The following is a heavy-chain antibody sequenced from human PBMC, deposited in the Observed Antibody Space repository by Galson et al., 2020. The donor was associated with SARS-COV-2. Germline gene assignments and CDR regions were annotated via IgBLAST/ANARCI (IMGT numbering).Heavy chain of an antibody. CDR2: IDWDDDK. CDR3: ARTGYMITFGGVIVNHAFDI. CDR1: GFSLSTSGMC. Sequence: SGTTLVKPTQTLTLTCIFSGFSLSTSGMCVSWIRQPPGKALEWLALIDWDDDKYYSTSLKTRLTISKDTSKNQVVLTMTNMDPVDTATYYCARTGYMITFGGVIVNHAFDIWGQGTTVTVSS. D-gene: IGHD3-16*02. J-gene: IGHJ3*02. V-gene: IGHV2-70*01.